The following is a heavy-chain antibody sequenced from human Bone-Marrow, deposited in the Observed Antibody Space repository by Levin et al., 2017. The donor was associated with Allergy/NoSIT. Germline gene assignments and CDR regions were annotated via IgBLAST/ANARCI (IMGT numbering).Heavy chain of an antibody. J-gene: IGHJ6*02. CDR3: ATRKGSSDDYGLVYLYAMAV. D-gene: IGHD5-12*01. CDR2: FDREDGES. CDR1: GYTLSDLS. V-gene: IGHV1-24*01. Sequence: PGGSLRLSCKVSGYTLSDLSIHWVRQAPGKGLEWVGSFDREDGESSYAQIFQGRVTMTEDTSTDTAYMELSSLRSEDTAVYYCATRKGSSDDYGLVYLYAMAVWGQGTTVTVSS.